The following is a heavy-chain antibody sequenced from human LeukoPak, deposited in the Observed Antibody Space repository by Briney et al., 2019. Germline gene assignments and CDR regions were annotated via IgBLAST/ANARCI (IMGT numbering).Heavy chain of an antibody. CDR2: ISSSGSTK. CDR3: ARSPYSSSNFDY. Sequence: GGSLRLSCAASGFTFSSYEMNWVRQAPGKGREGGSYISSSGSTKYYADSVKGRFTISRDNAKNSLYLQMNSLRAEDTAVYYCARSPYSSSNFDYWGQGTLVTVSS. CDR1: GFTFSSYE. V-gene: IGHV3-48*03. J-gene: IGHJ4*02. D-gene: IGHD6-6*01.